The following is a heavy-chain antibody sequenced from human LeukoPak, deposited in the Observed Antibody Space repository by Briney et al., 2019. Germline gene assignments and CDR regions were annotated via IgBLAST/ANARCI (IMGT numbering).Heavy chain of an antibody. Sequence: GGSLRLSCAASGFTFSSYSMNWVRQAPGKGLEWVSAISGSGGSTYYADSVKGRFTISRDNSKNTLYLQMNSLRAEDTAVYYCAKATGRTPDAFDIWGQGTMVTVSS. CDR2: ISGSGGST. J-gene: IGHJ3*02. V-gene: IGHV3-23*01. D-gene: IGHD2-8*02. CDR3: AKATGRTPDAFDI. CDR1: GFTFSSYS.